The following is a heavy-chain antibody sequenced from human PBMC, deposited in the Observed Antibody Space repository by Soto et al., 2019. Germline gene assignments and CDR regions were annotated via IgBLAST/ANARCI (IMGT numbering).Heavy chain of an antibody. CDR2: IGAYNGNT. CDR3: ARSSTPYIVVVVAGYSSVDY. V-gene: IGHV1-18*01. J-gene: IGHJ4*02. D-gene: IGHD2-15*01. Sequence: ASVKVSCKASGYTFTSYGISWVRQAPGQGLEWMGWIGAYNGNTNYAQKLQGRVTMTTDTSTSTAYMELRSLRSDDTAVYYCARSSTPYIVVVVAGYSSVDYWGQGTLVTVSS. CDR1: GYTFTSYG.